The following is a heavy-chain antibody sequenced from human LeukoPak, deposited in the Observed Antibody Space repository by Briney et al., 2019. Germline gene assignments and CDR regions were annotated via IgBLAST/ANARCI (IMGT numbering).Heavy chain of an antibody. J-gene: IGHJ4*02. V-gene: IGHV3-53*01. CDR2: IYSGGST. CDR1: GFTVSSNY. CDR3: AREVRYYYGSGSQYYFDY. D-gene: IGHD3-10*01. Sequence: GGSLRLSCAASGFTVSSNYMNWVRQAPGMELEWVSGIYSGGSTYYADSVKGRFTISRDNSKNTLYLQMNSLRAEDTAMYYCAREVRYYYGSGSQYYFDYWGQGTLVTVSS.